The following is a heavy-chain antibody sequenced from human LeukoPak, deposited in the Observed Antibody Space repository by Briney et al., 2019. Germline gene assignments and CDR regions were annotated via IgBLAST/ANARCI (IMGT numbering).Heavy chain of an antibody. CDR2: ISWNSGSI. Sequence: PGRSLRLSCAASGFTFDDYAMHWVRQAPGKGLEWVSGISWNSGSIGYADSVKGRFTISRDNAKNSLYLQMNSLRAEDTAVYYCTRRKYGDPDYWGQGTLVTVSS. J-gene: IGHJ4*02. CDR1: GFTFDDYA. D-gene: IGHD4-17*01. V-gene: IGHV3-9*01. CDR3: TRRKYGDPDY.